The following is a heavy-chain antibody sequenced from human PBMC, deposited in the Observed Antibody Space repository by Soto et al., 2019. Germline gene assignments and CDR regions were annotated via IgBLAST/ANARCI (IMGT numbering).Heavy chain of an antibody. V-gene: IGHV1-69*06. CDR2: IIPIFGTA. CDR3: ARDYGEGRTYGMDV. J-gene: IGHJ6*02. D-gene: IGHD4-17*01. CDR1: GGTFSSYS. Sequence: SLRGSFTACGGTFSSYSIGWVRQAPGQGLEWMGGIIPIFGTANYAQKFQGRVTITADKSTSTAYMELSSLRSEDTAVYHCARDYGEGRTYGMDVWGQGTTVTVSS.